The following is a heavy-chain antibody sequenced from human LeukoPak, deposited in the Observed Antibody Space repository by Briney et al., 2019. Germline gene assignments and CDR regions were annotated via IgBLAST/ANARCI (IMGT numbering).Heavy chain of an antibody. CDR2: ISGSGGST. D-gene: IGHD6-19*01. CDR3: AKNRLGSGWYYFDY. CDR1: GFTFSSYA. J-gene: IGHJ4*02. Sequence: GGSLRLSCAASGFTFSSYAMSWVRQAPGKGLQWVSGISGSGGSTYYADSVKGRFTISRDNSKNTLYLQMNSLRAEDTAVYYCAKNRLGSGWYYFDYWGQGTLVTVSS. V-gene: IGHV3-23*01.